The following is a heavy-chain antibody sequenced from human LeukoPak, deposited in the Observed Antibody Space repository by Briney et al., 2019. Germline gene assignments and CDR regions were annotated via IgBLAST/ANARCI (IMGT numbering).Heavy chain of an antibody. Sequence: GGSLRLSCAASGFTFSSHTMTWVRQAPGKGLEWVSASNSGGSTYYADSVKGRFTLSRDNSKNTLYLQMNSLKAEDTAVYYCAKGRGLVSPDDHWGQGTLVTVSS. J-gene: IGHJ4*02. V-gene: IGHV3-23*01. CDR3: AKGRGLVSPDDH. CDR1: GFTFSSHT. CDR2: SNSGGST. D-gene: IGHD3/OR15-3a*01.